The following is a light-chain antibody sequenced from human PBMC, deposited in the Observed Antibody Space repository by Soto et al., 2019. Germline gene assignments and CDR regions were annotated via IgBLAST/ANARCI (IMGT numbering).Light chain of an antibody. CDR2: DVT. CDR3: CSYAGSSTFV. Sequence: QSVLTQPRSVSGSPGQSVTISCTGTSSDIGGYNYVSWFQQHPGRAPKLMIYDVTKRPSGVPDRFSGSKAGNTASLTISGLQAEDEGDYYCCSYAGSSTFVFGGGTQLTVL. V-gene: IGLV2-11*01. J-gene: IGLJ2*01. CDR1: SSDIGGYNY.